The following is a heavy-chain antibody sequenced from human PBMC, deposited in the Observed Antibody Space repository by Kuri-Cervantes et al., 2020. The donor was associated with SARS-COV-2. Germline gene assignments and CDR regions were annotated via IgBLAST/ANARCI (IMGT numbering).Heavy chain of an antibody. CDR3: ARDLRAYYDFWSGYYGSFDY. D-gene: IGHD3-3*01. CDR2: INAGNGNT. J-gene: IGHJ4*02. V-gene: IGHV1-3*01. Sequence: ASVKVSCKASGYTFTSYAMHWVRQAPGQRLEWRGWINAGNGNTKYSQKFQGRVTMTTDTSTSTAYMELRSLRSDDTAVYYCARDLRAYYDFWSGYYGSFDYWGQGTLVTVSS. CDR1: GYTFTSYA.